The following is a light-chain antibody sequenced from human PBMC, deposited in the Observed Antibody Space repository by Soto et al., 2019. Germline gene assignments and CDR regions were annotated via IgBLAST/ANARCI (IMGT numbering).Light chain of an antibody. CDR1: QSVSSN. Sequence: EIVSRQSPATLSVSAGETATVSRRASQSVSSNLAWYQQKPGQAPRLLIYGASTRATGIPARFSGSGSGTEFTLTISSLQSEDFAVYYCQQYNNWPPITFGQGTLLEIK. CDR2: GAS. V-gene: IGKV3-15*01. CDR3: QQYNNWPPIT. J-gene: IGKJ5*01.